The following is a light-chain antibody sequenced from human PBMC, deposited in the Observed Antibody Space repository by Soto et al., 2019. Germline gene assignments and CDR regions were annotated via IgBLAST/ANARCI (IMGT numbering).Light chain of an antibody. CDR1: SSDVGGYNY. CDR3: FSFTTTSTHV. J-gene: IGLJ1*01. Sequence: QSVLTQPPSASGSPGQSVTISCTGASSDVGGYNYVSWYQQHPGKAPKLMIYEVNKRPSGVPDRFSGSKFGNTASLTVSGLQGEDEADYFCFSFTTTSTHVFGTGTKVTVL. CDR2: EVN. V-gene: IGLV2-8*01.